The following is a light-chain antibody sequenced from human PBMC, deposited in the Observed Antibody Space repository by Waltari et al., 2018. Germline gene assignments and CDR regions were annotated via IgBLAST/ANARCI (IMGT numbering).Light chain of an antibody. Sequence: QSALTQPASVSGSPGQSITISCTGTSSDVGGYNLVSWYQQHPGKAPKFIIYEVTKRPPGVSNRFSGSKSGNTASLTISGLQAEDEADYYCCSFAGSATSVVFGGGTKLTVL. V-gene: IGLV2-23*02. CDR3: CSFAGSATSVV. CDR1: SSDVGGYNL. CDR2: EVT. J-gene: IGLJ2*01.